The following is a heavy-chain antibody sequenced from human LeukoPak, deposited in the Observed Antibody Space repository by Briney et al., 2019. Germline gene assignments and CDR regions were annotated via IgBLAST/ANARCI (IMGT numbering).Heavy chain of an antibody. Sequence: GASVKVSCKASGYTFTSYYMHWVRQAPGQGLEWMGIINPSGGSTSYAQKFQGRVTMTRDTSTSTVYMELSSLRSEDTAVYYCARGLFTIFGVVISGMDVWGQGTTVTVSS. CDR3: ARGLFTIFGVVISGMDV. D-gene: IGHD3-3*01. CDR1: GYTFTSYY. CDR2: INPSGGST. J-gene: IGHJ6*02. V-gene: IGHV1-46*01.